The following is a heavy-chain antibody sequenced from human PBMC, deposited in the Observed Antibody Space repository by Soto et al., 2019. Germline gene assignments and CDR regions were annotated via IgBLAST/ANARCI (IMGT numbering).Heavy chain of an antibody. CDR3: AKDSGGISGTTGNLDY. J-gene: IGHJ4*02. Sequence: QVQLVESGGGVVQPGRSLRLSCAASRFTFSSYGMHWVRQAPGKGLEWMAVISFDGINKYYADSAKGRFTISRDNSENTLYLQMNSLRAEDTAVYYCAKDSGGISGTTGNLDYWGQGTLVTVSS. D-gene: IGHD1-1*01. CDR1: RFTFSSYG. CDR2: ISFDGINK. V-gene: IGHV3-30*18.